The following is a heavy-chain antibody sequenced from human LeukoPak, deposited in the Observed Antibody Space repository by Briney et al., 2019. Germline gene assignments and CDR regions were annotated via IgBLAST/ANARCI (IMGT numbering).Heavy chain of an antibody. Sequence: GGSLRLSCAASGFTFSSYSMNWVRQAPGKGLEWVSSISSSSSYIYYADSVKGRFTISRDNAKNSLYLQMNSLRAEDTAVYYCARELDSSGYSDFDYWGQGTLVTVSS. J-gene: IGHJ4*02. CDR3: ARELDSSGYSDFDY. V-gene: IGHV3-21*01. CDR1: GFTFSSYS. D-gene: IGHD3-22*01. CDR2: ISSSSSYI.